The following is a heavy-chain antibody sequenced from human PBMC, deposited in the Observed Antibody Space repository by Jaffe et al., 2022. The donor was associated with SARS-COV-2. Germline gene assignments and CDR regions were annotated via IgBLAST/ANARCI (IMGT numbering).Heavy chain of an antibody. Sequence: QVQLVQSGAEVKKPGASVRVSCKASGYTFTRYAIHWVRQAPGQGPEWMGWLNPDSGETIYPQNFQGRVTMTRNTSTSTAYMDLSSLTSEDTAIYYCARSVAIQYFDWIGRDAFEIWGQGTMVTVSS. D-gene: IGHD3-9*01. CDR1: GYTFTRYA. V-gene: IGHV1-8*01. CDR2: LNPDSGET. CDR3: ARSVAIQYFDWIGRDAFEI. J-gene: IGHJ3*02.